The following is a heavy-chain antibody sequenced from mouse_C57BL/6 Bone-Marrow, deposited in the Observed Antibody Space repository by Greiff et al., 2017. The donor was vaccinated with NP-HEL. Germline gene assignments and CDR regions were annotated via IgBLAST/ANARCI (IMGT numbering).Heavy chain of an antibody. CDR1: GFTFSDYY. V-gene: IGHV5-12*01. CDR3: ARRETRSDYYAMDY. Sequence: EVQLVESGGGLVQPGGSLKLSCAASGFTFSDYYMYWVRQTPEKRLEWVAYISNGGGSTYYPDTVKGRFTISRDNAKNTLYLQMSRLKSEDTAMYYCARRETRSDYYAMDYWGQGTSVTVSS. D-gene: IGHD1-1*01. J-gene: IGHJ4*01. CDR2: ISNGGGST.